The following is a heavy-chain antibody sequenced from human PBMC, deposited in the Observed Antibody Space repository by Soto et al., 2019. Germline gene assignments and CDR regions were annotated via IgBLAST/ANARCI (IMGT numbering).Heavy chain of an antibody. CDR3: ARSVFP. CDR2: MYYSGST. CDR1: GGSISSSSYC. V-gene: IGHV4-31*02. J-gene: IGHJ5*02. Sequence: SQTLCLTWTVSGGSISSSSYCWSWIRQPPGKGLEWIGYMYYSGSTYYNPSLKSRVTISVDTSKNQFSLKLTSVTAADTAVYYCARSVFPWGQGTLVTVSS.